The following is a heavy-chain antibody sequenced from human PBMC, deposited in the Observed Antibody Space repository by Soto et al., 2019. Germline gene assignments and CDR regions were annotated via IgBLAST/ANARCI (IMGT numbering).Heavy chain of an antibody. V-gene: IGHV2-5*01. Sequence: EYGPTLVNPTQTLTLTCTFSGFSLSTSGVGVGWIRQPPGKALEWLALIYWNDDKRYSPSLKSRLTITKDTSKNQVVLTMTNMDPVDTATYYCAHANWNPLGDWFDPWGQGTLVTVSS. J-gene: IGHJ5*02. CDR1: GFSLSTSGVG. CDR2: IYWNDDK. D-gene: IGHD1-20*01. CDR3: AHANWNPLGDWFDP.